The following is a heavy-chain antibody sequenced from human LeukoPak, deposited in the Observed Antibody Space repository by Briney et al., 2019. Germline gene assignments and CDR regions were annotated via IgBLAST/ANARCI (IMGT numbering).Heavy chain of an antibody. CDR2: IMPISGTA. V-gene: IGHV1-69*06. D-gene: IGHD6-19*01. CDR1: GGTFSSYD. J-gene: IGHJ3*02. Sequence: ASVKVSCKASGGTFSSYDISWVRQAPGQGLEWMGGIMPISGTANYAQKFQGRVTITADKPTNTAYMELSSLRSGDTAVYYCARAVAGAFDIWGQGTMVTVSS. CDR3: ARAVAGAFDI.